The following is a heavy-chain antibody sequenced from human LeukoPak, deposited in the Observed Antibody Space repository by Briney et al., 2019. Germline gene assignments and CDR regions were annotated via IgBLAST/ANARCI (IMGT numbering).Heavy chain of an antibody. Sequence: GASVKVSCKASGYTFTGYYMHWVRQAPGQGLEWMGWINPNSGGTNYAQKFQGWVTMTRDTSISTAYMELSRLRSDDTAVYYCARGIAAASERAFDIWGQGTMVTVSS. J-gene: IGHJ3*02. D-gene: IGHD6-13*01. CDR1: GYTFTGYY. V-gene: IGHV1-2*04. CDR3: ARGIAAASERAFDI. CDR2: INPNSGGT.